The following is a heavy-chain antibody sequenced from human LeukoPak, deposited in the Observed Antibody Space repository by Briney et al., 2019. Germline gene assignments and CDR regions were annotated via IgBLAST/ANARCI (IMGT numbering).Heavy chain of an antibody. J-gene: IGHJ4*02. CDR2: IIPMFGTA. V-gene: IGHV1-69*06. CDR3: ARGPGYCTNGVCLFDY. CDR1: GYTFSSYA. D-gene: IGHD2-8*01. Sequence: ASVKVSCKASGYTFSSYAISWVRQAPGQGLEWMGGIIPMFGTASYAQKFQGRVTITADISTRTGYMELSSLISEDTAVYYCARGPGYCTNGVCLFDYWGQGTLVTVSS.